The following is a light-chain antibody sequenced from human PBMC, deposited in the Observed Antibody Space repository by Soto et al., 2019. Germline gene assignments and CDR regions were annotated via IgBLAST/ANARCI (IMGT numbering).Light chain of an antibody. Sequence: QSVLTQPPSVSGAPGQRVTISCTESSSNIGAGYDVHWYQQLPGTAPKLLIYGNSNRPSGVPDRFSGSKSGTSASLPITGLQAEDEADYYCQSYDSSLSAWVFGGGTKLTVL. CDR2: GNS. V-gene: IGLV1-40*01. CDR1: SSNIGAGYD. J-gene: IGLJ3*02. CDR3: QSYDSSLSAWV.